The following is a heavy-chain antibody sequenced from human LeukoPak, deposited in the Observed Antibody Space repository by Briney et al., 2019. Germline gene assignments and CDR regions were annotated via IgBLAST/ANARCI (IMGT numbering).Heavy chain of an antibody. Sequence: GGSLRLSCAASGFTFSSFDMHWVRQGAGKGLEWVSGVGIAGDTYYPVSVKGRFTISRENAKNSLYLQMSSLRAEDTAVYYCTRVGVGRTFDYGGQGPLVTVSS. CDR2: VGIAGDT. V-gene: IGHV3-13*01. D-gene: IGHD1-26*01. CDR1: GFTFSSFD. CDR3: TRVGVGRTFDY. J-gene: IGHJ4*02.